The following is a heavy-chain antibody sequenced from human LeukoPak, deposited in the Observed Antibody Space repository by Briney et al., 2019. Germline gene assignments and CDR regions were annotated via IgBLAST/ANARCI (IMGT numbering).Heavy chain of an antibody. Sequence: GGSLRLSCAASGFTFSSYSMNWVRQAPGKGLEWVSSISSSSSYIYYADSVKGRFTISRDNAKNSLYLQMNSLRAEDTAMYYCASSGWYSTPTWFDPWGQGTLVIVSS. V-gene: IGHV3-21*01. J-gene: IGHJ5*02. CDR2: ISSSSSYI. D-gene: IGHD6-19*01. CDR1: GFTFSSYS. CDR3: ASSGWYSTPTWFDP.